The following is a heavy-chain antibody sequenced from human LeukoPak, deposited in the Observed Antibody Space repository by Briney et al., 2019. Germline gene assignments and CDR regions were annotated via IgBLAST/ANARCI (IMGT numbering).Heavy chain of an antibody. CDR1: GFTFSSYG. Sequence: GGSLRLSCAASGFTFSSYGMHWVRQAPGKGLEWVAVISYDGSNKYYADSVKGRFTISRDNSKNTLCLQMGSLRAEDTAVYFCAKSGDGYYSDWGQGTMVTVSS. D-gene: IGHD3-22*01. CDR2: ISYDGSNK. J-gene: IGHJ1*01. V-gene: IGHV3-30*18. CDR3: AKSGDGYYSD.